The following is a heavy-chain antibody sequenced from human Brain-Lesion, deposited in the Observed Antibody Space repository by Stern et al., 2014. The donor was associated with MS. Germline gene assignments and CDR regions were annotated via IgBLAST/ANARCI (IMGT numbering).Heavy chain of an antibody. J-gene: IGHJ4*02. CDR2: INRDGSDT. V-gene: IGHV3-74*01. CDR1: FFNFSRYW. CDR3: ARGVGDY. Sequence: DVQLAESGGVLVQPGGSLRLSCAASFFNFSRYWMHWIRQFPGKGLFWVSQINRDGSDTSYADSVKGRFSISRDNIRNMLYLRMTSLRAEDTAVYYCARGVGDYWGQGARVTVSS. D-gene: IGHD3-16*01.